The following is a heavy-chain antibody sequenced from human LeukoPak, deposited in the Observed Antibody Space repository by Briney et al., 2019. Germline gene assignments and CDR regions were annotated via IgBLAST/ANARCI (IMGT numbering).Heavy chain of an antibody. J-gene: IGHJ4*02. D-gene: IGHD1-1*01. Sequence: GGSLRLSCAASGFTFGNAWMSWVRQAPGKGLEWVGRIKSKTDGGTTDYAAPVKGRFTISRDDSKNTLYLQMNSLKTEDTAVYYCTTDAVPEPPGDWGQGTLVTVSS. CDR1: GFTFGNAW. CDR3: TTDAVPEPPGD. V-gene: IGHV3-15*01. CDR2: IKSKTDGGTT.